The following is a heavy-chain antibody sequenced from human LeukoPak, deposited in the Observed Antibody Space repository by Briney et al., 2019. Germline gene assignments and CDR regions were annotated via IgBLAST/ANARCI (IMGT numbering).Heavy chain of an antibody. D-gene: IGHD4-17*01. J-gene: IGHJ4*02. V-gene: IGHV3-30*04. CDR3: ASQSRDYGDYVIDY. Sequence: GGSLRLSCAASGFTFSSYVMHWVRQAPGKGLEWVAIISYDGSNKYYADSVKGRLTISRDNSKNTLYLQMNSLRTEDTAVYYCASQSRDYGDYVIDYWGQGTLVTVSS. CDR2: ISYDGSNK. CDR1: GFTFSSYV.